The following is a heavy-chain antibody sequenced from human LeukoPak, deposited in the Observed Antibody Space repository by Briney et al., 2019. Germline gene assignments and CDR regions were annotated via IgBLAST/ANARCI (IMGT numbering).Heavy chain of an antibody. CDR2: ISSSGSTI. D-gene: IGHD4-17*01. V-gene: IGHV3-11*01. CDR1: GFTFSDYY. CDR3: ARDRRDYGDYGAYYYYYGMDV. Sequence: GGSLRLSCAASGFTFSDYYMSWIRQAPGKGLELVSYISSSGSTIYYADSVKGRFTISRDNAKNSLSVQMNILRAEDMAVYYCARDRRDYGDYGAYYYYYGMDVWGQGTTVTVSS. J-gene: IGHJ6*02.